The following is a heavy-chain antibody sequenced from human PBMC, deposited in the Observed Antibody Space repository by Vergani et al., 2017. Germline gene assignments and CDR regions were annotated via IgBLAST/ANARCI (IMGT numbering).Heavy chain of an antibody. Sequence: QVQLQESGPGLVKPPGTLSLTCAVSGDSISSNNCWTWVRQPPGKGLEWIGEICHTEDTKYSPSLKSRVTVSVDESRNLFSLRLNSVTAADTAVYYCATVGYRRWGYYVDCWGQGTLVTVSS. CDR3: ATVGYRRWGYYVDC. J-gene: IGHJ4*02. CDR2: ICHTEDT. V-gene: IGHV4-4*03. D-gene: IGHD2-2*02. CDR1: GDSISSNNC.